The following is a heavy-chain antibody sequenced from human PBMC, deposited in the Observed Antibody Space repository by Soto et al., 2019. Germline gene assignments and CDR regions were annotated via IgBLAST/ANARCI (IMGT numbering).Heavy chain of an antibody. V-gene: IGHV3-74*01. Sequence: GVSLRLSCAASGFTFSSYWMHWVRQAPGKGLVWVSRINSDGSSTSYADSVKGRFTISRDNAKNTLYLQMNSLRAEDTAVYYCASRGRFPWEDFDIWGQGTMVTV. CDR1: GFTFSSYW. J-gene: IGHJ3*02. D-gene: IGHD3-3*01. CDR3: ASRGRFPWEDFDI. CDR2: INSDGSST.